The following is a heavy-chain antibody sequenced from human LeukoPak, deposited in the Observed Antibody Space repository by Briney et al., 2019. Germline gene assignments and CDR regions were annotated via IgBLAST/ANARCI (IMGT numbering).Heavy chain of an antibody. CDR2: IYTSGST. D-gene: IGHD3-22*01. V-gene: IGHV4-61*02. CDR3: ASEKATHYYDSSDVAFDI. Sequence: SETLSLTCTVSGGSISSSSYYWSWIRQPAGKGLEWIGRIYTSGSTNYNPSLKSRVTISVDTSKNQFSLKLSSVTAADTAVYYCASEKATHYYDSSDVAFDIWGQGTMVTVSS. CDR1: GGSISSSSYY. J-gene: IGHJ3*02.